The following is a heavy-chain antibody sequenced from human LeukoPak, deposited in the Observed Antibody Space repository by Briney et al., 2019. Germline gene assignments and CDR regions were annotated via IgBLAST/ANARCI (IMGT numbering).Heavy chain of an antibody. D-gene: IGHD2-21*02. CDR3: ARDPAYCGGDCYSWNRPFDY. J-gene: IGHJ4*02. V-gene: IGHV1-69*04. CDR1: GGTFSSYA. Sequence: ASVKVSCKASGGTFSSYATSWVRQAPGQGLEWMGRIIPLLGTANYAQKFQDRVTITADKSTSTAYMELSSLRSEDRAMYYCARDPAYCGGDCYSWNRPFDYWGQGTLVTVSS. CDR2: IIPLLGTA.